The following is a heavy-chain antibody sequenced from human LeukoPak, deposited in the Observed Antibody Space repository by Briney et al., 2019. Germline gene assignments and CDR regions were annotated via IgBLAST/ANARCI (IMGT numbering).Heavy chain of an antibody. D-gene: IGHD6-13*01. CDR1: GFTFSGYA. CDR3: AKGLLTKTHGISWDPFDS. CDR2: ISGPGSTT. J-gene: IGHJ4*02. V-gene: IGHV3-23*01. Sequence: GGSLRLSCAASGFTFSGYAMTWVRHAPGKGLERVATISGPGSTTYYADSVKGRSTISRDNSQNTLYLQMNSLRAEDTAIYYCAKGLLTKTHGISWDPFDSWGQGTLVSVSS.